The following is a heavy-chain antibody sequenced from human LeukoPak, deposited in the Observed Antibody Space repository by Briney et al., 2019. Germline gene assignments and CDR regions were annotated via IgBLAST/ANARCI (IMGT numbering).Heavy chain of an antibody. V-gene: IGHV4-39*07. CDR2: IFYSGST. CDR3: ARVGVDDSGNIIKYFFDY. D-gene: IGHD4-23*01. Sequence: PSETLSLTCTVSGGSISTSNYYWGWIRQPPGKGLEWIGNIFYSGSTYYSPSLKSRVIISVDTSKNQFSLKLSPVTAADTAVYYCARVGVDDSGNIIKYFFDYWGQGTLVTVSS. J-gene: IGHJ4*02. CDR1: GGSISTSNYY.